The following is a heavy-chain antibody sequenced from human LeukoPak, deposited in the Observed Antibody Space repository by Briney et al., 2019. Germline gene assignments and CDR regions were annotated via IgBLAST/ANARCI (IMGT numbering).Heavy chain of an antibody. CDR1: GGSFSGYY. V-gene: IGHV4-34*01. Sequence: SSETLSLTCAVYGGSFSGYYRSWIRRPPGKGLEWIGEINHSGSTNYNPSLKSRVTIPVDTSKNQFSLRLSSVTAADTAVYYCARRPGTSSWFYWYFDLWGRGTLVTVSS. CDR3: ARRPGTSSWFYWYFDL. J-gene: IGHJ2*01. CDR2: INHSGST. D-gene: IGHD6-13*01.